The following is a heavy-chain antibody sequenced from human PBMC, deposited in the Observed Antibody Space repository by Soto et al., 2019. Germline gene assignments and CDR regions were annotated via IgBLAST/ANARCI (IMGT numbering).Heavy chain of an antibody. Sequence: ETLSLTCAVYGGSFSGYYWSWIRQPPGKGLEWIGEINHSGSTNYNPSLKSRVTISVDTSKNQFSLKLSSVTAADTAVYYCARYYYDSSGLGGFDPWGQGTLVTVSS. CDR2: INHSGST. D-gene: IGHD3-22*01. CDR1: GGSFSGYY. J-gene: IGHJ5*02. V-gene: IGHV4-34*01. CDR3: ARYYYDSSGLGGFDP.